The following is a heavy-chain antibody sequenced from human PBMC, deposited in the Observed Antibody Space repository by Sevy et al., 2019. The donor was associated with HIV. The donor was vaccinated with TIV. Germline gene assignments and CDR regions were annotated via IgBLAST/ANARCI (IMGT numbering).Heavy chain of an antibody. CDR2: MSWNSGSI. J-gene: IGHJ3*02. Sequence: GGSLRLSCAASGFTFDDYAMHWVRQAPGKGLEWVSGMSWNSGSIGYADSVKGRFTISRDNAKNSLYLQMNSLRAEDTALYYCAKGTLFYYGAFDIWGQGTMVTVSS. V-gene: IGHV3-9*01. CDR1: GFTFDDYA. CDR3: AKGTLFYYGAFDI. D-gene: IGHD3-22*01.